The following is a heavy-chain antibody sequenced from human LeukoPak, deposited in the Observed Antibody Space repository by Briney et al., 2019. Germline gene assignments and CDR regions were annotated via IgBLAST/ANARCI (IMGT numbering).Heavy chain of an antibody. J-gene: IGHJ4*02. Sequence: GESLKISCKGSGYSFTSYWIGWVRQMPGKGLEGMGIIYPGDSDTRYSPSFQGQVTISADKSISTAYLQWSSLQASDTAMYYCATRNSDSSGYYPLGLWGQGTLVTVSS. V-gene: IGHV5-51*01. CDR3: ATRNSDSSGYYPLGL. CDR1: GYSFTSYW. D-gene: IGHD3-22*01. CDR2: IYPGDSDT.